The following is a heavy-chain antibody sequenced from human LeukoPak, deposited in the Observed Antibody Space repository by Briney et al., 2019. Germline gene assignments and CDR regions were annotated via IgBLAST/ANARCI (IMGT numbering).Heavy chain of an antibody. CDR3: VRDGYSCGYDFDY. Sequence: GGSLRLSCGASGFLFSDYEMNWVRQAPGKGLEWISYISTRGGTIYYADSVEGRFTNSRDNAKNALYLQMNSLRVEDTAFYYCVRDGYSCGYDFDYWGQGTLVAVSP. CDR1: GFLFSDYE. V-gene: IGHV3-48*03. CDR2: ISTRGGTI. J-gene: IGHJ4*02. D-gene: IGHD5-18*01.